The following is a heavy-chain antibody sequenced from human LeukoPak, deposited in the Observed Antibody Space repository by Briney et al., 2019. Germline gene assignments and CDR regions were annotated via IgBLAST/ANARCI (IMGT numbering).Heavy chain of an antibody. CDR1: GFTFSSYA. V-gene: IGHV3-23*01. D-gene: IGHD5-24*01. CDR3: ARGRWLQPFDY. CDR2: ISGSGGST. Sequence: GGSLRLSCAASGFTFSSYAMSWVRQAPGKGLEWVSAISGSGGSTSYADSVKGRFTISRDNAKNTLYLQMNSLRAEDTAVYYCARGRWLQPFDYWGQGTLVTVSS. J-gene: IGHJ4*02.